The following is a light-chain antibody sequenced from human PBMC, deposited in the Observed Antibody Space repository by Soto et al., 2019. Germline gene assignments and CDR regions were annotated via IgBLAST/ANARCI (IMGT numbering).Light chain of an antibody. CDR1: QSVSSSY. CDR2: GAS. Sequence: EIVMTQSPATVSLSPGERATLSFRASQSVSSSYLAWYQQKPGQAPRLLIYGASSRAIGIPDRFSGSGSGTDFTLTISRLEPEDFAVFFCQQYGTSEIIFGQGTRLEIK. J-gene: IGKJ5*01. CDR3: QQYGTSEII. V-gene: IGKV3-20*01.